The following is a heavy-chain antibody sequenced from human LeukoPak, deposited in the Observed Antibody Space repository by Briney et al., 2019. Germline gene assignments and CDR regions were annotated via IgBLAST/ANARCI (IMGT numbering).Heavy chain of an antibody. V-gene: IGHV4-38-2*02. CDR2: NYHSGST. D-gene: IGHD6-13*01. Sequence: SETLSLTCTVSGYSISSGYYWGWIRQPPGKGLEWIGSNYHSGSTYYNPSLKSRVTISVDTSKNQFSLKLSSVTAADTAVYYCARDPGPYSSSWYGGDAFDIWGQGTMVTVSS. CDR3: ARDPGPYSSSWYGGDAFDI. CDR1: GYSISSGYY. J-gene: IGHJ3*02.